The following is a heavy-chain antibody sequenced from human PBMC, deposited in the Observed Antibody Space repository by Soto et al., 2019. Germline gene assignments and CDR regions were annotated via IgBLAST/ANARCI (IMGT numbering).Heavy chain of an antibody. D-gene: IGHD1-1*01. CDR1: GFTFSSYG. J-gene: IGHJ5*02. Sequence: QVQLVESGGGVVQPGRSLRLSCAASGFTFSSYGMHWVRQAPGKGLEWVAVIWYDGSNKYYADSVKGRFTISRDNSKNTLYLQMNSLRAEDTAVYYCARDLESGTTGWFDPWGQGTLVTVSS. CDR3: ARDLESGTTGWFDP. V-gene: IGHV3-33*01. CDR2: IWYDGSNK.